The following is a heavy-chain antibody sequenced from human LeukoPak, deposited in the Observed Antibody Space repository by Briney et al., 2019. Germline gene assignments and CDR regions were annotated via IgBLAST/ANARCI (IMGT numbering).Heavy chain of an antibody. CDR2: MYYSGST. Sequence: PSQTLSLTCTVSGGSISSGDYYWSWIRQPPGKGLEWIAYMYYSGSTNYNPSLKSRVTISVDTSKNQFSLKLSSVTAADTAVYYCARGSLGDILTGYIMDVWGQGTTVTVSS. J-gene: IGHJ6*02. V-gene: IGHV4-30-4*01. CDR3: ARGSLGDILTGYIMDV. CDR1: GGSISSGDYY. D-gene: IGHD3-9*01.